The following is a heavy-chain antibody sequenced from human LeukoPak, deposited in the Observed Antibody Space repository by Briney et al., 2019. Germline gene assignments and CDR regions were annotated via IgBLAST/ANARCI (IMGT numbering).Heavy chain of an antibody. D-gene: IGHD1-26*01. CDR3: ATGLSGSYQTPVDY. CDR1: GYTLTELS. J-gene: IGHJ4*02. Sequence: GASVKVSCKVSGYTLTELSMHWVRQAPGEGLEWMGGFDPEDGETIYAQKFQGRVTMTEETSTDTAYMELSSLRSEDTAMYYCATGLSGSYQTPVDYWGQGTLVTVSS. V-gene: IGHV1-24*01. CDR2: FDPEDGET.